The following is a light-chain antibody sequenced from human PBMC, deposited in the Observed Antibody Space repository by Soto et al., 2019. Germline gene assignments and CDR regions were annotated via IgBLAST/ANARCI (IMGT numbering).Light chain of an antibody. CDR2: EVS. CDR1: SSDVGSYNL. V-gene: IGLV2-23*02. J-gene: IGLJ1*01. CDR3: CSYAGSYFYV. Sequence: QSVLTHPASVSGSPGQSITISCTGTSSDVGSYNLVSWYQQHPGKAPKLMIYEVSKRPSGVPDRFSGSKSGNTASLTISGLQAEDEADYYCCSYAGSYFYVFGTGTKVTVL.